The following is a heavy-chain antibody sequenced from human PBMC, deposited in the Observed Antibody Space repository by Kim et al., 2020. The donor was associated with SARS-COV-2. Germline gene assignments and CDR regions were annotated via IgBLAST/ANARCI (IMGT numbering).Heavy chain of an antibody. V-gene: IGHV3-9*01. J-gene: IGHJ4*02. CDR2: ISWNSGSI. Sequence: GGSLRLSCAASGFTFDDYAMHWVRQAPGKGLEWVSGISWNSGSIGYADSVKGRFTISRDNAKNSLYLQMNSLRAEDTALYYCAKEAFCLTGGYNEAEFDYWGQGTLVTVSS. D-gene: IGHD1-20*01. CDR1: GFTFDDYA. CDR3: AKEAFCLTGGYNEAEFDY.